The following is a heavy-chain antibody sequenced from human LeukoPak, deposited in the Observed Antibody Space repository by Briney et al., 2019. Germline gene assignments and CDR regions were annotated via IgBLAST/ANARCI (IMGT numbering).Heavy chain of an antibody. V-gene: IGHV3-21*01. D-gene: IGHD1-1*01. CDR3: ARDAQRSPSPYYIDV. CDR2: ISSHSYNI. CDR1: GFTFSSHT. Sequence: KPGGSLRLSCAASGFTFSSHTMNWVRQAPGKGLEWVSSISSHSYNIYYADSVKGRFTISRDNAKNSLYLQMNSLRAEDTAVYYCARDAQRSPSPYYIDVWGKGTTVTVSS. J-gene: IGHJ6*03.